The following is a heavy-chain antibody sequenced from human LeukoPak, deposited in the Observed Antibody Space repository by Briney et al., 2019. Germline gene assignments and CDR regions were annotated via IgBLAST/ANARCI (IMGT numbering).Heavy chain of an antibody. Sequence: GGSLRLSCAASGLTFSSYWMSWVRQAPGKGLEWVANIKQDGSEKYYVDSVKGRFTISRDNAKNSLYLQMNSLRAEDTAVYYCAREYYSGSYYDYWGQGTLVTVSS. V-gene: IGHV3-7*01. CDR3: AREYYSGSYYDY. CDR1: GLTFSSYW. J-gene: IGHJ4*02. D-gene: IGHD1-26*01. CDR2: IKQDGSEK.